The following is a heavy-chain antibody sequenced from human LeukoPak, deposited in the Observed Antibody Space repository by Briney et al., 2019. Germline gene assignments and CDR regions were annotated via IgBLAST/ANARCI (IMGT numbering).Heavy chain of an antibody. CDR3: ARDRGSSGWYEFDY. J-gene: IGHJ4*02. CDR2: IKQDGSEK. D-gene: IGHD6-19*01. V-gene: IGHV3-7*01. Sequence: GGSLRLSCAASGFTSGSYWMSWVRQAPGKGLEWVANIKQDGSEKYYVDSVRGRFTISRDNAKNSLYLQMNSLRAEDTAVYYCARDRGSSGWYEFDYWGQGTLVTASS. CDR1: GFTSGSYW.